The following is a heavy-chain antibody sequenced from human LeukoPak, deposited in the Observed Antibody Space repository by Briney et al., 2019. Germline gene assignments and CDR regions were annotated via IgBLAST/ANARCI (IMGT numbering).Heavy chain of an antibody. CDR2: INWNGGST. CDR1: GFTFDDYG. V-gene: IGHV3-20*04. D-gene: IGHD6-19*01. J-gene: IGHJ4*02. CDR3: ARGHEALAVAGTEAFVY. Sequence: GGSLRLSCAASGFTFDDYGMSWVRQAPGKGLEWVSGINWNGGSTGYADPVKGRFTISRDNAKNSLYLQMNSLRAEDTALYYCARGHEALAVAGTEAFVYWGQGTLVTVSS.